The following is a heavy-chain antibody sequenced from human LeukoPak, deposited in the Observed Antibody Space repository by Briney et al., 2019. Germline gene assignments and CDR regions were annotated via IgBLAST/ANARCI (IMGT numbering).Heavy chain of an antibody. CDR3: ARLYSSSSGLRASDY. CDR1: GFTFSSYS. V-gene: IGHV3-21*01. J-gene: IGHJ4*02. D-gene: IGHD6-6*01. CDR2: ISSSSSYI. Sequence: GGSLRLSCAASGFTFSSYSMSWARQAPGKGLEWVSCISSSSSYIYYADSVKGRFTISRDNAKNSLYLQMNSLRAEDTAVYYCARLYSSSSGLRASDYWGQGTLVTVSS.